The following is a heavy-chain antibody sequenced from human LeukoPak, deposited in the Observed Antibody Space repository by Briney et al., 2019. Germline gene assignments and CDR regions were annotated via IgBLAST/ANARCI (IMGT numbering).Heavy chain of an antibody. V-gene: IGHV1-69*01. Sequence: XSXXRXAXXXXXXXMXGIIPIFGTANYAQKFQGRVTITADESTSTACMELSSLRSEDTAVYYCARAPYYYDSSGGLDYWGQGTLVTVSS. CDR3: ARAPYYYDSSGGLDY. CDR2: IIPIFGTA. D-gene: IGHD3-22*01. J-gene: IGHJ4*02.